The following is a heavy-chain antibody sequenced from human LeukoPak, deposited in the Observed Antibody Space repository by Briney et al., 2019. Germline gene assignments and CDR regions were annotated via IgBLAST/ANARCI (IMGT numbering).Heavy chain of an antibody. CDR1: GYTFTSYG. Sequence: ASVKVSCKASGYTFTSYGISWVRQAPGQGLEWMGGIIPIFGTANYAQKFQGRVTITADESTSTAYMELSSLRSEDTAVYYCARVDGGTAPWGQGTLVTVSS. V-gene: IGHV1-69*13. CDR3: ARVDGGTAP. CDR2: IIPIFGTA. J-gene: IGHJ5*02. D-gene: IGHD4-23*01.